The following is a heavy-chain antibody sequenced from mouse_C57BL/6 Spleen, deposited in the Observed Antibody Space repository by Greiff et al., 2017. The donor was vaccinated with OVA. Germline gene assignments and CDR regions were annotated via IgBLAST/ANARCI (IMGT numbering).Heavy chain of an antibody. CDR1: GFTFSDYG. V-gene: IGHV5-17*01. J-gene: IGHJ4*01. D-gene: IGHD3-1*01. CDR2: ISSGSSTI. Sequence: EVKLVESGGGLVKPGGSLKLSCAASGFTFSDYGMHWVRQAPEKGLEWVAYISSGSSTIYYADTVKGRFTISRDNAKNTLFLQMTSLRSEDTAMYYCARPVGNAKDYWGQGTSVTVSS. CDR3: ARPVGNAKDY.